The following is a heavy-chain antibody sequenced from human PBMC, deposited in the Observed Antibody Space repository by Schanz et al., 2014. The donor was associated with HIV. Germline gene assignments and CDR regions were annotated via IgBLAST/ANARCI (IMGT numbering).Heavy chain of an antibody. CDR1: RFTFNTYA. Sequence: EVQLLESGGGLVQPGGSLRLSCVASRFTFNTYAMAWVRQAPGKGLEWVSVISGSGGSTYYADSVKGRFTISRDNSKNTLYLQMNSLRDEDTAVYYCARAGVTDRFDHWGQGTLVTVSS. D-gene: IGHD2-21*02. J-gene: IGHJ4*02. V-gene: IGHV3-23*01. CDR3: ARAGVTDRFDH. CDR2: ISGSGGST.